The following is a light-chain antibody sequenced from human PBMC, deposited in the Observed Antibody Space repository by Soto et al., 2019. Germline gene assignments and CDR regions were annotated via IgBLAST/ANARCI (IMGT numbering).Light chain of an antibody. J-gene: IGKJ1*01. Sequence: EIVMTQSPGTLSVSPGERANLSCRASQSVSSNLAWYQQKPGQAPSLLIYGASTRATGIPARFSGSGSGTEFALTISSLQSEDFAVYYCQQYNNWPRTFGQGTKV. CDR3: QQYNNWPRT. CDR1: QSVSSN. V-gene: IGKV3-15*01. CDR2: GAS.